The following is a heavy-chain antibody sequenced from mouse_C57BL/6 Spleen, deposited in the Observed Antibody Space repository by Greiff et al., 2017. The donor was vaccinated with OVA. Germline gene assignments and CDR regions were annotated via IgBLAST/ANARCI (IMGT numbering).Heavy chain of an antibody. D-gene: IGHD2-3*01. J-gene: IGHJ4*01. Sequence: VQLQQSGPGLVQPSQSLSITCTVSGFSLTSYGVHWVRQSPGKGLEWLGVIWSGGSTAYNAAIMYSLSITKNNSKSQVFIKMNSLQADDTAIYYCATSYDGLSCAMGYWGQGTSFTVSA. CDR1: GFSLTSYG. CDR2: IWSGGST. V-gene: IGHV2-5*01. CDR3: ATSYDGLSCAMGY.